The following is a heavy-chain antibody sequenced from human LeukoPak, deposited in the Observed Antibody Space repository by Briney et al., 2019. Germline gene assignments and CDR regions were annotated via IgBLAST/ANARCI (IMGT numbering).Heavy chain of an antibody. CDR1: GGTFSSYA. CDR3: ARVGLSGSLSYFDY. V-gene: IGHV1-69*05. D-gene: IGHD1-26*01. J-gene: IGHJ4*02. CDR2: IIPIFGTA. Sequence: SVKVSCKASGGTFSSYAISWVRQAPGQGLEWMGGIIPIFGTANYAQKFQGRVTITTDESTSTAYMELSSLRSEDTAVYYCARVGLSGSLSYFDYWGQGTLVTVSS.